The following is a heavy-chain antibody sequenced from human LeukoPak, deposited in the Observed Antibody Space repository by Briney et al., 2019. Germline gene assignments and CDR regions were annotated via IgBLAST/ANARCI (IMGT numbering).Heavy chain of an antibody. J-gene: IGHJ5*02. CDR3: ARGKEENDFWSGYYTGIGGNWFDP. CDR2: ISSSSSTI. D-gene: IGHD3-3*01. CDR1: GFTFSSYS. V-gene: IGHV3-48*02. Sequence: QPGGSLRLSCAASGFTFSSYSMNWVRQAPGKGLEWVSYISSSSSTIYYADSVKGRFTISRDNAKNSLYLQMNSLRDEDTAVYYCARGKEENDFWSGYYTGIGGNWFDPWGQGTLVTVSS.